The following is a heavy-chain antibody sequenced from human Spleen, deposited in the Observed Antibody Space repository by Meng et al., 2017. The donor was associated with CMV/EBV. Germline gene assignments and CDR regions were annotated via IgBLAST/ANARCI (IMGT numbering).Heavy chain of an antibody. V-gene: IGHV4-4*02. J-gene: IGHJ4*02. Sequence: QVQLQESGPGLVKPSGPLSLTCAVSGGSISSSNLLPWVRQVPGKGLAWIGEIYHSGSTNYNPSLKSRVTISVDKFKNQFSLKLGSVTAADTAVYYCARIERRRILKYCGSDCSTTDYWGQGTLVTVSS. D-gene: IGHD2-21*02. CDR3: ARIERRRILKYCGSDCSTTDY. CDR1: GGSISSSNL. CDR2: IYHSGST.